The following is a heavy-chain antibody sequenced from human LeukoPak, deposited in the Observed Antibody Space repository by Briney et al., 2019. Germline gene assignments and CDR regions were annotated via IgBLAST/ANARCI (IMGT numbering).Heavy chain of an antibody. CDR2: IYYSGST. D-gene: IGHD3-3*01. CDR1: GGSISSYY. J-gene: IGHJ4*02. Sequence: PSETLSLTCTVSGGSISSYYWSWIRQPPGKGLEWIGYIYYSGSTNYNPSLKSRVTISVDTSKNQFSLKLSSVTAADTAVYYCARGDYDFWSGYYHFDYWGQGTLVTVSS. CDR3: ARGDYDFWSGYYHFDY. V-gene: IGHV4-59*01.